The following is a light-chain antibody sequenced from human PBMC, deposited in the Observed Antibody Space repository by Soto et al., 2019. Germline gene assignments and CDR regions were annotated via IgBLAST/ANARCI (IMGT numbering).Light chain of an antibody. Sequence: EVVLTQSPATLSVSPGERATLSCRASQTVGSNLAWYQHKPGQAPRLLISGASTRATGVPARFSGSGSGTEFALTISGTQSEDFTVYFCQQYNTRPQKFGKGTKX. CDR2: GAS. V-gene: IGKV3-15*01. J-gene: IGKJ1*01. CDR3: QQYNTRPQK. CDR1: QTVGSN.